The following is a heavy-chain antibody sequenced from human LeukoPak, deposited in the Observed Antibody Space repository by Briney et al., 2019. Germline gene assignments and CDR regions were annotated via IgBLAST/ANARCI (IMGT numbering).Heavy chain of an antibody. Sequence: PSETLSLTCIVSGGSISSYYWSWIRQPPGKGLEWIGYIYYSGITNYNPSLKSRVTISVDTSKNQFSLKLSSVTAADTALYYCARWSYRTFDIWGQGTVVTVSS. V-gene: IGHV4-59*01. J-gene: IGHJ3*02. CDR1: GGSISSYY. CDR3: ARWSYRTFDI. D-gene: IGHD3-16*02. CDR2: IYYSGIT.